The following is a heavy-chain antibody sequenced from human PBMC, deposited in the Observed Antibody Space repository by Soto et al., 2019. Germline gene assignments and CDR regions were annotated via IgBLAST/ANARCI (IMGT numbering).Heavy chain of an antibody. Sequence: PGGSLRLSCAASGFTFSSYAMSWVRQAPGRGLEWVSAISGSGGSTYYADSVKGRFTISRDNSKNTLYLQMNSLRAEDTAVYYCAKDAPHNWTATSYLDYWGQGTLVTVSS. V-gene: IGHV3-23*01. CDR3: AKDAPHNWTATSYLDY. CDR2: ISGSGGST. CDR1: GFTFSSYA. D-gene: IGHD1-20*01. J-gene: IGHJ4*02.